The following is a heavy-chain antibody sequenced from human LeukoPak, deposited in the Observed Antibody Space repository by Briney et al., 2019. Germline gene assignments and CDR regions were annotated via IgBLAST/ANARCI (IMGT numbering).Heavy chain of an antibody. D-gene: IGHD2-2*01. CDR3: ARRGGYCSSTSCSYFDY. Sequence: SETLSLTCTVSGGSISSGDYYWSWIRQPPGKGLEWIGYIYYSGSTYYNPSLKSRVTISVDTSKNQFSLKLSSVTAADTAVYYCARRGGYCSSTSCSYFDYWGQGTLVTVSS. J-gene: IGHJ4*02. V-gene: IGHV4-30-4*08. CDR1: GGSISSGDYY. CDR2: IYYSGST.